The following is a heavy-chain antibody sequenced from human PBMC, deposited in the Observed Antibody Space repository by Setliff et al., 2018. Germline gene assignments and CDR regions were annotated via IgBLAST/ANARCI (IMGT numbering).Heavy chain of an antibody. CDR3: ARRGVGMGMDV. CDR2: VRRKTNSYAT. Sequence: GGSLRLSCAASEYSLSDFHMHWVRQAPGKGLEWVGRVRRKTNSYATAYSASLKGRFTISRDDSKNTAYLQMNSLQSEDTAVYYCARRGVGMGMDVWGKGTTVTVSS. V-gene: IGHV3-73*01. J-gene: IGHJ6*03. D-gene: IGHD2-2*01. CDR1: EYSLSDFH.